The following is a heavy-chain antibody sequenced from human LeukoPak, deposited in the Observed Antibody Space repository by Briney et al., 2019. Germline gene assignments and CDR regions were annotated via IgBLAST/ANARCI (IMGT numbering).Heavy chain of an antibody. D-gene: IGHD3-10*01. J-gene: IGHJ4*02. CDR2: ISGSGGST. V-gene: IGHV3-23*01. CDR1: GFTFSSYA. CDR3: AKGPTPTPVCFGGRSGYFDY. Sequence: GGSLRLSCAASGFTFSSYAMSWVRQAPGKGLEWVSAISGSGGSTYYADSVKGRFTISRDNSKNTLYLQMNSLRAEDTAVYYCAKGPTPTPVCFGGRSGYFDYWGQGTLVTVSS.